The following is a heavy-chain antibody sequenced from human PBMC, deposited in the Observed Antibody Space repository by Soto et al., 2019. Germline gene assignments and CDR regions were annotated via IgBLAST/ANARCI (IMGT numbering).Heavy chain of an antibody. CDR1: GFTFSSYA. Sequence: HPEGSLRLSCAASGFTFSSYAMSWVRQAPGKGLEWVSAISGSGGSTYYADSVKGRFTISRDNSKNTLYLQMNSLRAEDTAVYYCAKDTPRGIAVAGTVEDYWGQGTLVTVSS. CDR2: ISGSGGST. CDR3: AKDTPRGIAVAGTVEDY. V-gene: IGHV3-23*01. J-gene: IGHJ4*02. D-gene: IGHD6-19*01.